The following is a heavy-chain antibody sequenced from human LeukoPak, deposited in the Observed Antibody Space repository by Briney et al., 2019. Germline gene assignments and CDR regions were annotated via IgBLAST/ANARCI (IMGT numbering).Heavy chain of an antibody. CDR2: IWYDGSNK. V-gene: IGHV3-33*06. Sequence: PGGSLRLSCAASGFTFSSYGMHWVRQAPGKGLEWVAVIWYDGSNKYYADSVKGRFTISRDNSKNTLYLQMNSLRAEDTAVYYCAKEGSSSIAARPRYFDYWGQGTLVTVSS. D-gene: IGHD6-6*01. J-gene: IGHJ4*02. CDR1: GFTFSSYG. CDR3: AKEGSSSIAARPRYFDY.